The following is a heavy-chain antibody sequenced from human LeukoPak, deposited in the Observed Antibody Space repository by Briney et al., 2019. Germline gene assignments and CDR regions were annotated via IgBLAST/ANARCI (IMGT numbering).Heavy chain of an antibody. D-gene: IGHD3-10*01. V-gene: IGHV4-38-2*02. J-gene: IGHJ4*02. CDR3: ARWYYYGSGLTYRDY. CDR2: IYHSGST. Sequence: SETLSLTCTVSGYSISSGYYWGWIRQPPGKGLEWIGSIYHSGSTYYNPSLKSRVTISVDTSKNQFSLKLSSVTAADTAVYYCARWYYYGSGLTYRDYWGQGTLVTVSS. CDR1: GYSISSGYY.